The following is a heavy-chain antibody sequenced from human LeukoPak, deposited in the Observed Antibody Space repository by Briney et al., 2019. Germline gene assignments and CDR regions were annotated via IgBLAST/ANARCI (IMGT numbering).Heavy chain of an antibody. CDR3: ARGEEGYCSGGSCYSNWFDP. CDR2: IYYSGST. V-gene: IGHV4-30-4*08. Sequence: SETLSLTCPVSGGSVSSSRYYWGWIRQPPGKGLEWIGYIYYSGSTYYNPSLKSRVTISVDTSKNQFSLKLSSVTAADTAVYYCARGEEGYCSGGSCYSNWFDPWGQGTLVTVSS. J-gene: IGHJ5*02. D-gene: IGHD2-15*01. CDR1: GGSVSSSRYY.